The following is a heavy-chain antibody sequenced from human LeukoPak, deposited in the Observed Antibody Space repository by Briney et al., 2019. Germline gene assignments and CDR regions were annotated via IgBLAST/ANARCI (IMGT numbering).Heavy chain of an antibody. V-gene: IGHV4-39*07. CDR1: GGSISSYY. J-gene: IGHJ4*02. D-gene: IGHD2-8*01. Sequence: SETLSLTCTVSGGSISSYYWSWIRQPPGKGLEWIGSIYYSGSTYYNPSLKSRVTISVDTSKNQFSLKLSSVTAADTAVYYCARRLGYCTNGVCYTVFPFDYWGQGTLVTVSS. CDR3: ARRLGYCTNGVCYTVFPFDY. CDR2: IYYSGST.